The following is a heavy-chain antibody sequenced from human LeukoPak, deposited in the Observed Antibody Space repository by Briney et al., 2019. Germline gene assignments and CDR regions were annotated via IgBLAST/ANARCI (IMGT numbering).Heavy chain of an antibody. D-gene: IGHD6-13*01. CDR2: ISSSGSTI. Sequence: GGSLRLSCAASGFTFSSYEMNWVRQAPGKGLEWVSYISSSGSTIYYADSVKGRFTISRDNAKNSLYLQMNSLRAEDTAVYYCAKSPPSSSWSNHLDYWGQGTLVTVSS. J-gene: IGHJ4*02. V-gene: IGHV3-48*03. CDR3: AKSPPSSSWSNHLDY. CDR1: GFTFSSYE.